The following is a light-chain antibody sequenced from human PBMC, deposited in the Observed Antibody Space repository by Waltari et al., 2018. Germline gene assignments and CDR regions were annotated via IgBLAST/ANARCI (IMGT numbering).Light chain of an antibody. CDR3: QSADSSGSVV. CDR1: ALSKQY. V-gene: IGLV3-25*03. J-gene: IGLJ2*01. CDR2: KDS. Sequence: SFELTQPPSLSVSPGQTARITCSRDALSKQYAHWHQQRPGLAPVLVIYKDSERPSGIPERFSGSSSGTTVTLTISGVQAEDEADYYCQSADSSGSVVFGGGTKLTVL.